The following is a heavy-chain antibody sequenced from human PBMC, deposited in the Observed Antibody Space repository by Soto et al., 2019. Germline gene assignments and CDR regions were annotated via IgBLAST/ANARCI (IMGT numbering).Heavy chain of an antibody. CDR2: IYYSGST. Sequence: SETLSLTCTVSGGSISSYYWSWIRQPPGKGLEWIGYIYYSGSTNYNPSLKSRVTISVDTSKNQFSLKLSSVTAADTAVYYCARYYYYDSSGYLFRYDLWGQGTLVTVSS. J-gene: IGHJ5*02. CDR1: GGSISSYY. V-gene: IGHV4-59*01. CDR3: ARYYYYDSSGYLFRYDL. D-gene: IGHD3-22*01.